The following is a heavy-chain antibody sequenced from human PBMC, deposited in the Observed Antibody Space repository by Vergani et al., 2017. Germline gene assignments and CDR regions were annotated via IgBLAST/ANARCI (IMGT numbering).Heavy chain of an antibody. D-gene: IGHD5-24*01. CDR3: ARHSGGRWLQFHFDY. CDR1: GGSISSGGYY. Sequence: QVQLQESGPGLVKPSQTLSLTCTVSGGSISSGGYYWSWIRQHPGKGLEWIGYIYYSGSTYYNPSLKSRVTMSVDTSKNQFSLKLSSVTAADTAVYYCARHSGGRWLQFHFDYWGQGTLVTVSS. V-gene: IGHV4-31*03. CDR2: IYYSGST. J-gene: IGHJ4*02.